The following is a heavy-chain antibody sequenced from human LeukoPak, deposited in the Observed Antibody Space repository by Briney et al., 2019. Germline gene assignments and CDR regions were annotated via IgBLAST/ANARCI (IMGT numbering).Heavy chain of an antibody. D-gene: IGHD3-10*01. Sequence: LSAALSLSCRDWDGAVRSNYGSWIRQPPGKGLEWIGYISPTGGTNYNPSLTSRVTVSVDTSKNLFSLKLDPVTAADTAVYFCARRSVTRWYYSDWGQGTLVTVSS. V-gene: IGHV4-4*09. CDR1: DGAVRSNY. CDR3: ARRSVTRWYYSD. J-gene: IGHJ4*02. CDR2: ISPTGGT.